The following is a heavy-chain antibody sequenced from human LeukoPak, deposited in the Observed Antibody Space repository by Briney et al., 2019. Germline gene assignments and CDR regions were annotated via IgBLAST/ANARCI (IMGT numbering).Heavy chain of an antibody. J-gene: IGHJ6*02. CDR2: IYYSGST. Sequence: LRLSCAASGFTFSSYEMNWVRQAPGKGLEWIGYIYYSGSTNYNPSLKSRVTISVDTSKNQFSLKLSSVTAADTAVYYCARRSSGHYYYGMDVWGQGTTVTVSS. CDR1: GFTFSSYE. D-gene: IGHD6-19*01. CDR3: ARRSSGHYYYGMDV. V-gene: IGHV4-59*01.